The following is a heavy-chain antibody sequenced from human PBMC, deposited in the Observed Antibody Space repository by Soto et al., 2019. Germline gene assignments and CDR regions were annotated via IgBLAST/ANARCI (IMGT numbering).Heavy chain of an antibody. J-gene: IGHJ5*02. CDR1: GGSISSGGYS. D-gene: IGHD3-10*01. V-gene: IGHV4-30-2*01. CDR2: IYHSGST. CDR3: ARAYNSGTYYGHNWFDP. Sequence: SETLSLTCAVSGGSISSGGYSWSWIRQPPGKGLEWIGYIYHSGSTYYNPSLKSRVTMTTDTSISTAYMELSGLKSDDTAVYYCARAYNSGTYYGHNWFDPWGQGTLVTVSS.